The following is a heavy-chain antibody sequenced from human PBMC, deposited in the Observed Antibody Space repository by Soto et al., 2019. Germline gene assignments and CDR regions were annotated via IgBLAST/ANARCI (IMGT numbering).Heavy chain of an antibody. V-gene: IGHV1-18*01. CDR3: ARRNDYGDY. D-gene: IGHD4-17*01. CDR2: SRTYNGNT. CDR1: GYTVTDYS. J-gene: IGHJ4*01. Sequence: ASLKVSCKAYGYTVTDYSISWGRQAPGQGLEWMGWSRTYNGNTNYAQKVQGRFTMTTDISTSTAYMELRSLSSDDTAVYYCARRNDYGDYWG.